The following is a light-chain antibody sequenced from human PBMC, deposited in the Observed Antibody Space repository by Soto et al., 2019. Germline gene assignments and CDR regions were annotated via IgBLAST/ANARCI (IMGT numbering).Light chain of an antibody. J-gene: IGLJ2*01. CDR2: DNN. Sequence: QSVLTQPPSLSGAPGQRVTISCTGSSSNIGAGYDVHWYQQLPGTASKLLIYDNNNRPSGVPDRFSGSKSGTSASLAIPGLQAEDEADYYCQSYDSSLSAVVFGGGTKLTVL. CDR3: QSYDSSLSAVV. CDR1: SSNIGAGYD. V-gene: IGLV1-40*01.